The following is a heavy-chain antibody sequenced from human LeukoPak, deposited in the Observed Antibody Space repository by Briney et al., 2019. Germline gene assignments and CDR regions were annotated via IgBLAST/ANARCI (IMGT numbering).Heavy chain of an antibody. V-gene: IGHV1-18*01. Sequence: GASVKVSCKASGYTFTSYGISWVRQAPGQGLEWMGWISAYNGNTNYAQKLQGRVTMTTDTSTSTAYMELRSLRSDDTAVYYCARDWSGRVVVTALAFDYWGQGTLVTVSS. CDR2: ISAYNGNT. D-gene: IGHD2-21*02. J-gene: IGHJ4*02. CDR1: GYTFTSYG. CDR3: ARDWSGRVVVTALAFDY.